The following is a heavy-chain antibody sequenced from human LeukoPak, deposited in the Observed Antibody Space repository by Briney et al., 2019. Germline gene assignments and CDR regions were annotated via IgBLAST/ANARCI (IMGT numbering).Heavy chain of an antibody. CDR2: ISGSGGST. Sequence: SGGFLRLSCAASGFTFSSYAMSWVRQAPGKGLEWVSAISGSGGSTYYADSVKGRFTISRDNSKNTLYLQMNSLRAEDTAVYYCAKDGGEYYDSSGYKLAEYFQHWGQGTLVTVSS. CDR3: AKDGGEYYDSSGYKLAEYFQH. D-gene: IGHD3-22*01. CDR1: GFTFSSYA. J-gene: IGHJ1*01. V-gene: IGHV3-23*01.